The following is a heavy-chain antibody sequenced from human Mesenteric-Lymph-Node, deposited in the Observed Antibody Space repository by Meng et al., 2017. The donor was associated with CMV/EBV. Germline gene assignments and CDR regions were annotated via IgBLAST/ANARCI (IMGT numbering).Heavy chain of an antibody. CDR1: GFTFSSYG. V-gene: IGHV3-33*01. Sequence: GGSLRLSCAASGFTFSSYGMHWVRQAPGKGLEWVALIWYDASKEFYAESVKGRFTISRDNSMNTLYLQMNSLRAEDTAVYYCARKWWLRNYYFDYWGQGTLVTVSS. CDR3: ARKWWLRNYYFDY. CDR2: IWYDASKE. D-gene: IGHD2-15*01. J-gene: IGHJ4*02.